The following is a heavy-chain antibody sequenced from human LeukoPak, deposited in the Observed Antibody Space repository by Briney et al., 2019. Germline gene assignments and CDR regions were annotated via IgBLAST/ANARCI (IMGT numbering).Heavy chain of an antibody. D-gene: IGHD5-18*01. V-gene: IGHV3-23*01. Sequence: PGGSLRLSCAASGFTFSSYAMSWVRQAPGKGLEWVSGISGSGVSTYYADSVKGRFTISRDNSKNTLYLQMNSLRPEDTAVYYCAKEPRGYSFSFDIWGQGTMVTVSS. CDR1: GFTFSSYA. CDR2: ISGSGVST. CDR3: AKEPRGYSFSFDI. J-gene: IGHJ3*02.